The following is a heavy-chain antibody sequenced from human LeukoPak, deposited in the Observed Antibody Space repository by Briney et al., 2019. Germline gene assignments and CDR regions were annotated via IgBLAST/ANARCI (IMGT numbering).Heavy chain of an antibody. V-gene: IGHV4-34*01. Sequence: SETLSLTCAVYGGSFSGYYWTWIRQPPGKSLEWVGEISPSGNTQYNPSLKSRVTISLDASKSQFYLKLNSVTAADTAVYYCARRVRSADYRLDYWGQGTLVTVSS. CDR3: ARRVRSADYRLDY. CDR1: GGSFSGYY. CDR2: ISPSGNT. D-gene: IGHD4-11*01. J-gene: IGHJ4*02.